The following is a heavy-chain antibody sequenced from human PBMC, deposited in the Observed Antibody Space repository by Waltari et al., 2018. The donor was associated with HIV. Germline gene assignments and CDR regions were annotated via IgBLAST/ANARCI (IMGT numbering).Heavy chain of an antibody. CDR3: ARWYCSRSSCRGLDY. Sequence: GGSLRLSCAASGFTFSSYSMMWVRQAPGKGLEWVSYISTNSTTIYYADSVKGRFIISRDHGENSMFLQMNSLRDDDTAAYFCARWYCSRSSCRGLDYWGQGTLVAVSS. D-gene: IGHD2-15*01. V-gene: IGHV3-48*02. CDR1: GFTFSSYS. J-gene: IGHJ4*02. CDR2: ISTNSTTI.